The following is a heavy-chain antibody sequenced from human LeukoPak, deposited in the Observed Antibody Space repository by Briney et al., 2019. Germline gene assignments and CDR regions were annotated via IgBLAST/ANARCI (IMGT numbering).Heavy chain of an antibody. V-gene: IGHV5-51*01. CDR3: ARLDTKYSSSWYTVDWFDP. Sequence: GESLKISCKGSGYSFTSYWIGWVRQMPGKGLEWMGIIYPGDSDTRYSPSFQGQVTISADKSISTAYLQWSSLKASDTAMYYCARLDTKYSSSWYTVDWFDPWGQGTLVTVSS. J-gene: IGHJ5*02. CDR1: GYSFTSYW. D-gene: IGHD6-13*01. CDR2: IYPGDSDT.